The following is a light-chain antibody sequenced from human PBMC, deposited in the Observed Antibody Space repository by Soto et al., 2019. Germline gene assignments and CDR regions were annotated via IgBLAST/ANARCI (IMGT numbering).Light chain of an antibody. V-gene: IGKV3-15*01. CDR3: QQYNNWPPIT. Sequence: EIVMTQSPATLSVSPGDIATLSFSASQSVTSNLAWYQQKPGQAPRLLIYGASTRATGIPARFSGSGSGTEFTLTISSLQSEDFAVYFCQQYNNWPPITFGQGTRLEIK. J-gene: IGKJ5*01. CDR2: GAS. CDR1: QSVTSN.